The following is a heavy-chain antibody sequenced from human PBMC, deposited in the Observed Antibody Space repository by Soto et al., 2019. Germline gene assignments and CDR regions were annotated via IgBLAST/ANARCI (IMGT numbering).Heavy chain of an antibody. V-gene: IGHV3-23*01. Sequence: PGGSLRLSCAASGFRFSTYAMNWVRQAPGKGLEWVSVINDSGGDTKFADSVKGRFTMSRDNSKNTLYLQMDSLRVEDSAVYYCAKGLRGSYTGSRIFDFWGQGIPVTVSS. CDR3: AKGLRGSYTGSRIFDF. J-gene: IGHJ4*02. CDR2: INDSGGDT. D-gene: IGHD1-26*01. CDR1: GFRFSTYA.